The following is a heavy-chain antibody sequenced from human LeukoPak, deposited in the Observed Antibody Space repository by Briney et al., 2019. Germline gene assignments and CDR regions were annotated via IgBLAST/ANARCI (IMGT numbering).Heavy chain of an antibody. J-gene: IGHJ5*02. V-gene: IGHV4-34*01. Sequence: SETLSLTCAVYGGSFSGYYWSWIRQPPGKGLEWIGEFNHSGSTNYNPSLKSRVTISVDTSKNQFSLRLNSVTAADTAVYYCARSRAFNSGAFDPWGQGSLVTVSS. CDR2: FNHSGST. D-gene: IGHD1-26*01. CDR3: ARSRAFNSGAFDP. CDR1: GGSFSGYY.